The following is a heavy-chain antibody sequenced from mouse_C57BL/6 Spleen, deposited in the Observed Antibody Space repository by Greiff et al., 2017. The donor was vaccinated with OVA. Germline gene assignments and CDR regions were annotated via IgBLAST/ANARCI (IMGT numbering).Heavy chain of an antibody. CDR1: GYTFTSYW. CDR3: ARITTVVAFDY. D-gene: IGHD1-1*01. V-gene: IGHV1-64*01. CDR2: IQPNSGSA. Sequence: VQLQQPGAELVKPGASVKLSCKASGYTFTSYWMHWVKQRPGQGLEWIGMIQPNSGSANYNVKFKRKATLTVDKSSSTAYMQRSRLTAEDSAVYYCARITTVVAFDYWGQGTTLTVSS. J-gene: IGHJ2*01.